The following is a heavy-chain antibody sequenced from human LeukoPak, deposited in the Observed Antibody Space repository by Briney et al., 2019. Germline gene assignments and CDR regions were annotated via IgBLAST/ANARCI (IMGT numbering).Heavy chain of an antibody. V-gene: IGHV3-30*18. CDR3: AKDGLFLTTELKFFYMDV. CDR1: GFTFSSYG. D-gene: IGHD4-11*01. J-gene: IGHJ6*03. Sequence: GGSLRVSCAASGFTFSSYGMHWVRPAPGRGLEWVAVISYDGSNKFYADSVKGRFTISRDNSKSTLYLQMTSLRAEDTAVYCCAKDGLFLTTELKFFYMDVWGKGTTVTVSS. CDR2: ISYDGSNK.